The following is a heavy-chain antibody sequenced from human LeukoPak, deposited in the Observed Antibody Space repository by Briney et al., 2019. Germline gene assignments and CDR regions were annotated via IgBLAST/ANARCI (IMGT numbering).Heavy chain of an antibody. Sequence: GGSLRLSCAASGFTFSSYAVSWVRQAPGKGLEWVSAISGSGGSTYYADSVKGRFTISRDNSKNTLYLQMNSLRAEDTAVYYCAKRGVLATLYGDDYWGQGTLVTVSS. CDR1: GFTFSSYA. CDR2: ISGSGGST. CDR3: AKRGVLATLYGDDY. J-gene: IGHJ4*02. D-gene: IGHD4/OR15-4a*01. V-gene: IGHV3-23*01.